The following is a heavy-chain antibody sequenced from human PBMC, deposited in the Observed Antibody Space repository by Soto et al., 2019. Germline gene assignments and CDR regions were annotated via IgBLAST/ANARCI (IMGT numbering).Heavy chain of an antibody. J-gene: IGHJ5*02. D-gene: IGHD2-2*01. CDR2: IYYSGST. CDR1: GGSISSYY. Sequence: QVQLQESGPGLVKPSETLSLTCTVSGGSISSYYWSWIRQPPGKGLEWIGYIYYSGSTNYNPSLKSRVTISVDTSKNQCSLKLSSVTAADTAVYYCARGPYCSSTSCYWWFDPWGQGTLVTVSS. V-gene: IGHV4-59*01. CDR3: ARGPYCSSTSCYWWFDP.